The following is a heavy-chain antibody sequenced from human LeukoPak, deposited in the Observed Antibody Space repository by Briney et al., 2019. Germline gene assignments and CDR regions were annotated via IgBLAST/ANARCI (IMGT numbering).Heavy chain of an antibody. V-gene: IGHV3-11*01. CDR1: GFTFSDYY. CDR2: ISSSGSTI. J-gene: IGHJ4*02. D-gene: IGHD3-3*01. CDR3: ARVTTYDFWSGYPDY. Sequence: GGSLRLSCAASGFTFSDYYMSWIRQAPGKGLEWVSYISSSGSTIYYADSVKGRFTISRDNAKNSLYLQMNSLRAEDTAVYYCARVTTYDFWSGYPDYWGQGTLVTVSS.